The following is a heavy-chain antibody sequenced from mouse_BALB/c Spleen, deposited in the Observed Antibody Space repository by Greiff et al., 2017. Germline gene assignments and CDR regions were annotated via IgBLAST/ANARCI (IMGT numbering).Heavy chain of an antibody. CDR3: ARRGTGYYDYDGFAY. D-gene: IGHD2-4*01. J-gene: IGHJ3*01. CDR1: GFTFSSYA. V-gene: IGHV5-6-5*01. CDR2: ISSGGST. Sequence: EVKLMESGGGLVKPGGSLKLSCAASGFTFSSYAMSWVRQTPEKRLEWVASISSGGSTYYPDSVKGRFTISRDNARNILYLQMSSLRSEDTAMYYCARRGTGYYDYDGFAYWGQGTLVTVSA.